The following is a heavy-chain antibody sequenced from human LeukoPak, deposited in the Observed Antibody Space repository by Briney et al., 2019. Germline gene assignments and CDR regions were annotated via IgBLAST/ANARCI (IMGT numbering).Heavy chain of an antibody. CDR1: GFTFSSYA. CDR2: ISVSGGST. D-gene: IGHD3-3*01. J-gene: IGHJ4*02. V-gene: IGHV3-23*01. CDR3: AKDRKRITIFGVVIISNPNSLDY. Sequence: KSGGSLRLSCAASGFTFSSYAMSWVRQAPGKGLEWVSAISVSGGSTYYSDSVKGRYTISRNNSKNTLYLKMNSLRAEDTAVYYCAKDRKRITIFGVVIISNPNSLDYWGQGTLVTVSS.